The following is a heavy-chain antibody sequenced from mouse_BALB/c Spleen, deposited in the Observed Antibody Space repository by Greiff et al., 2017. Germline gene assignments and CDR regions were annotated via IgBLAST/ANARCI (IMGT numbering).Heavy chain of an antibody. CDR2: ISSGGSYT. CDR1: GFTFSSYA. CDR3: ARGPASLDY. D-gene: IGHD6-1*01. Sequence: EVQGVESGGGLVKPGGSLKLSCAASGFTFSSYAMSWVRQSPEKRLEWVAEISSGGSYTYYPDTVTGRFTISRDNAKNTLYLEMSSLRSEDTAMYYCARGPASLDYWGQGTTLTVSS. V-gene: IGHV5-9-4*01. J-gene: IGHJ2*01.